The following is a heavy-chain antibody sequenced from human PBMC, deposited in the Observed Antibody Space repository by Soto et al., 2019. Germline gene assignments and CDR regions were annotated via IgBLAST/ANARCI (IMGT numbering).Heavy chain of an antibody. J-gene: IGHJ6*02. D-gene: IGHD3-10*01. CDR2: ISSSGSTI. Sequence: QVQLVESGGGLVKPGGSLRLSCAASGFTFSDYYMSWIRQAPGKGLEWVSYISSSGSTIYYADSVKGRFTISRDNAKNSLYRQMISLRTEDTAVYYCAILYVSGSYFGYYYGMDVWGQGTRVTVSS. CDR3: AILYVSGSYFGYYYGMDV. CDR1: GFTFSDYY. V-gene: IGHV3-11*01.